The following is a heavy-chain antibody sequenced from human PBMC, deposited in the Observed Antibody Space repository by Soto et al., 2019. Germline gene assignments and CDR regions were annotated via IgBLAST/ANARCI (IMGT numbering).Heavy chain of an antibody. V-gene: IGHV1-3*05. J-gene: IGHJ4*02. Sequence: QVQLVQSGAEEKKPGASVKVSCKASGYTFTSYAMHWVRQAPGQRLEWMGWINAGNGNTKYSQKFQGRVTITRDTSASTAYMELSSLRSEDTAVYYCGRGSGYYDWDDYWGQGTLVTVSS. CDR2: INAGNGNT. CDR3: GRGSGYYDWDDY. D-gene: IGHD3-22*01. CDR1: GYTFTSYA.